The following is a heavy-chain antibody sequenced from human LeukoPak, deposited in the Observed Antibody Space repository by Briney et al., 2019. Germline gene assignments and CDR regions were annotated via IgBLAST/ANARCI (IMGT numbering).Heavy chain of an antibody. CDR3: ARDGSYTFSLYYFDY. V-gene: IGHV1-8*01. Sequence: ASVKVSCKTSGYTFTSYDLNWVRQATGQGLEWMGWVNPNSGNTGYAQKFQGRVTMTRDTSISTAYMELSRLRSDDTAVYYCARDGSYTFSLYYFDYWGQGTLVTVSS. D-gene: IGHD2-2*02. J-gene: IGHJ4*02. CDR1: GYTFTSYD. CDR2: VNPNSGNT.